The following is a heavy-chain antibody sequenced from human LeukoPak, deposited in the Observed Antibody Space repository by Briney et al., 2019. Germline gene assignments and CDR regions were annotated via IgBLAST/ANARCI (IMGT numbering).Heavy chain of an antibody. V-gene: IGHV3-23*01. Sequence: GGSLRLSCAASGFTFSSYAMSWVRQAPGKGLEWVSAISGSGGSTYYADSVKGRFTISRDNSKNTLYLQMNSLRAADTAVYYCARDKYYYDSSGSIRFDYWGQGTLVTVSS. CDR2: ISGSGGST. J-gene: IGHJ4*02. CDR1: GFTFSSYA. D-gene: IGHD3-22*01. CDR3: ARDKYYYDSSGSIRFDY.